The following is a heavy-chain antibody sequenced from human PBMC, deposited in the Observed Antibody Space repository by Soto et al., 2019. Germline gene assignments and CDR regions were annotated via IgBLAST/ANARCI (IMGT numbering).Heavy chain of an antibody. CDR3: ARAGGLGAVAVDY. CDR1: GGSTSSGGYS. D-gene: IGHD6-19*01. V-gene: IGHV4-30-2*01. J-gene: IGHJ4*02. CDR2: IYHSGST. Sequence: QLQLQESGSGLVKPSQTLSLTCAVSGGSTSSGGYSWSWIRQPPGKGLEWIGYIYHSGSTYYNPSLKRRVTRSVDRSKNQFSLKLSSVPAADTAVYYCARAGGLGAVAVDYWGQGTLVTVSS.